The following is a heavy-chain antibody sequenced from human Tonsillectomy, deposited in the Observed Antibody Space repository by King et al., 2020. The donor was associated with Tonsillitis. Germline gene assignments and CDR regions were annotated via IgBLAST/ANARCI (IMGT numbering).Heavy chain of an antibody. D-gene: IGHD3-10*01. CDR2: IYWNDYK. CDR3: AHSSKYYGSGNYDY. V-gene: IGHV2-5*01. Sequence: TLKESGPTLVKPTQTLTLTCTFSGFSLSTSGVGVGWIRQPPGKALEWLALIYWNDYKRYSPSLKSRITITKDTSKNQVVLTMTNMDPVDTATSYCAHSSKYYGSGNYDYWGQGTLVTVSS. J-gene: IGHJ4*02. CDR1: GFSLSTSGVG.